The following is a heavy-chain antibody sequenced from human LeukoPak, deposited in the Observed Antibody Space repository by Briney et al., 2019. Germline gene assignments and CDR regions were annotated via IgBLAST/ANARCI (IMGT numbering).Heavy chain of an antibody. CDR1: GFTFSNYN. J-gene: IGHJ4*02. CDR3: ARGLYRGYSGYDHFDF. CDR2: ISSSSSYT. D-gene: IGHD5-12*01. V-gene: IGHV3-21*01. Sequence: GGSLRLSCAASGFTFSNYNMNWVRQAPGKGLEWVSFISSSSSYTYYADAVKGRFTIFRDNAKNSLYLQMSSLRAEDTAVYYCARGLYRGYSGYDHFDFWGQGTLVTVSS.